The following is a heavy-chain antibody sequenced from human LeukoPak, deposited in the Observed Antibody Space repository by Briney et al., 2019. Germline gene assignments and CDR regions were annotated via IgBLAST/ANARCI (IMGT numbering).Heavy chain of an antibody. Sequence: PGGSLRLSCGASGFTFSSYWMHWVRQAPGKGLVWVSRINNDGSSTSYADSVQGRFTISRDNATNTLYLQMNSLRAEDTALYYCARVARGDYYYYYMDVWGKGTTVTVSS. J-gene: IGHJ6*03. CDR3: ARVARGDYYYYYMDV. CDR2: INNDGSST. CDR1: GFTFSSYW. D-gene: IGHD3-10*01. V-gene: IGHV3-74*01.